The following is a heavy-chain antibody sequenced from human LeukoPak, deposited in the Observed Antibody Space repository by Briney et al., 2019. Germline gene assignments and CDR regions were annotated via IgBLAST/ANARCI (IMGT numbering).Heavy chain of an antibody. CDR1: GFTFSSYW. J-gene: IGHJ4*02. V-gene: IGHV3-74*01. CDR3: ARRRITGLGYFDY. D-gene: IGHD3-16*01. Sequence: GGSLRLSCAASGFTFSSYWMYWVRQAPGKGLVWVSRINMDGFSISYADSVKGRFTISRDNAKNTLYLQMNSLRAEDTAMYYCARRRITGLGYFDYWGQGALVTVSS. CDR2: INMDGFSI.